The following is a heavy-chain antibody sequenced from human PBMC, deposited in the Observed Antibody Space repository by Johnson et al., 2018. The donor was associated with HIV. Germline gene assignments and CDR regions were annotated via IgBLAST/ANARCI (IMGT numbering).Heavy chain of an antibody. J-gene: IGHJ3*01. Sequence: QVQLVESGGGVVQPGRSLRLSCAASGFTFSSYGMHWVRQAPGKGLEWVAVIWYDGSNKYYADSVNGRFTISRDNSKNTLYLQMNSLRAEDTAVYYCAKDVGNYWPNAFDVWGQGTMLTVSS. CDR1: GFTFSSYG. CDR3: AKDVGNYWPNAFDV. CDR2: IWYDGSNK. V-gene: IGHV3-33*06. D-gene: IGHD3-22*01.